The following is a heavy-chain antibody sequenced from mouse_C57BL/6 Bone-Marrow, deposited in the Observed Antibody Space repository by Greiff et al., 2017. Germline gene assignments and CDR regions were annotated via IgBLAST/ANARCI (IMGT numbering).Heavy chain of an antibody. V-gene: IGHV1-50*01. CDR2: IDPSDSYT. J-gene: IGHJ3*01. D-gene: IGHD1-1*01. Sequence: QVQLQQPGAELVKPGASVKLSCKASGYTFTSYWMQWVKQRPGQGLEWIGEIDPSDSYTNYNQKFKGKATLTVDTSSSTAYMQLSSLTSEDSAVYCCAREDYYGSSSAWFAYWGQGTLVTVSA. CDR3: AREDYYGSSSAWFAY. CDR1: GYTFTSYW.